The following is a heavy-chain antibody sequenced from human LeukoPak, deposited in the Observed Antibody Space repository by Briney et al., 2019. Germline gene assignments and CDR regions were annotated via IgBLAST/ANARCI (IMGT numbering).Heavy chain of an antibody. J-gene: IGHJ6*02. CDR2: INPNSGGT. CDR3: ARGSAWELLHYGMDV. D-gene: IGHD1-26*01. Sequence: ASVKVSCKASGYTFTGYYMHWVRQAPGQGLEWMGWINPNSGGTNYAQKFQGRVTMTRDTSISTAYMELSRLRSDDTAVYYCARGSAWELLHYGMDVWGQGTTVTVSS. CDR1: GYTFTGYY. V-gene: IGHV1-2*02.